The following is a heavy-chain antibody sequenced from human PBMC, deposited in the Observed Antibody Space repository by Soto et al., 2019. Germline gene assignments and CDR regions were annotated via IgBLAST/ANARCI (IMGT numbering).Heavy chain of an antibody. CDR3: ARGWIRYFDWPPGFDP. CDR2: IYYSGST. V-gene: IGHV4-59*01. Sequence: SETLSLTCTVSGGAIDNYYWGWIRQPPGKGLEWIGYIYYSGSTKYNPSLKSRVTISADTSKNQFFLKLSSVTAADTAVYYCARGWIRYFDWPPGFDPWGQGTRVTVSS. D-gene: IGHD3-9*01. J-gene: IGHJ5*02. CDR1: GGAIDNYY.